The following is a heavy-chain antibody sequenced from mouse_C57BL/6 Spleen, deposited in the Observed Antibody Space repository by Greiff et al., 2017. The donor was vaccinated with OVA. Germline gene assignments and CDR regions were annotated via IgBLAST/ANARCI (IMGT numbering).Heavy chain of an antibody. CDR3: ARSGGSRSWFAY. CDR1: GYTFTSYW. J-gene: IGHJ3*01. Sequence: QVQLQQPGAELVKPGASVKLSCKASGYTFTSYWMHWVKQRPGQGLEWIGMIHPNSGSTNYNEKFKSKATLTVDKSSSTAYMQLSSLTSEDSAVYYCARSGGSRSWFAYWGQGTLVTVSA. D-gene: IGHD1-1*01. CDR2: IHPNSGST. V-gene: IGHV1-64*01.